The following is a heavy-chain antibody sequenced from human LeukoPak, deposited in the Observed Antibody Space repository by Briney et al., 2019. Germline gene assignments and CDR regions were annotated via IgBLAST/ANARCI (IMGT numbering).Heavy chain of an antibody. CDR3: ARDLSATARAYDY. CDR1: GFILSDYN. J-gene: IGHJ4*02. D-gene: IGHD1-26*01. Sequence: PGGSLRLSCAASGFILSDYNMNWVRQAPGKGLEWVSFISTSGTYITYADSVKGRFTISRDNAKNSLYLQMNSLRAEDTAVYYCARDLSATARAYDYWGQGTLVTVSS. V-gene: IGHV3-21*01. CDR2: ISTSGTYI.